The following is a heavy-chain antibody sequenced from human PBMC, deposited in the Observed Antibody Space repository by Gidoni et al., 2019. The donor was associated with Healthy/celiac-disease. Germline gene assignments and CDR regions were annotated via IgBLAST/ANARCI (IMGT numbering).Heavy chain of an antibody. CDR1: GFTFSSYW. Sequence: EVQLVESGGGLVQPGGSLRLSCAASGFTFSSYWMSWVRQAPGKGLEWVANIKQDGSEKYYVDSVKGRFTISRDNAKNSLYLQMNSLRAEDTAVYYCARTSYDFWSGHHYWGQGTLVTVSS. CDR2: IKQDGSEK. J-gene: IGHJ4*02. D-gene: IGHD3-3*01. CDR3: ARTSYDFWSGHHY. V-gene: IGHV3-7*01.